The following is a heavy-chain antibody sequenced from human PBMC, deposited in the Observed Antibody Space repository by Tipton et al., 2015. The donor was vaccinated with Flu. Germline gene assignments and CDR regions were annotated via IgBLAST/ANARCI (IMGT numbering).Heavy chain of an antibody. Sequence: QSGPEVKKPGASVKVSCKASGYTFTGYYMHWVRQAPGQGLEWMGWINPNSGGTNYAQKFQGWVTMTRDTSISTAYMELSRLRSDDTAVYYCARGTTMVRGVIITDYYYGMDVWGQGTTVTVSS. CDR3: ARGTTMVRGVIITDYYYGMDV. V-gene: IGHV1-2*04. J-gene: IGHJ6*02. CDR1: GYTFTGYY. CDR2: INPNSGGT. D-gene: IGHD3-10*01.